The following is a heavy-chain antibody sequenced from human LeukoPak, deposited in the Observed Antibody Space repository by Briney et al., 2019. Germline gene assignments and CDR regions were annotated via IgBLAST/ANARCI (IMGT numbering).Heavy chain of an antibody. CDR1: GGSISNYY. D-gene: IGHD6-13*01. J-gene: IGHJ4*02. CDR3: ARGGYQIAAFDY. CDR2: VYYTGGT. Sequence: SETLSLTCTVSGGSISNYYWSWIRQPPGKELEWIGYVYYTGGTNYNPSLKSRVTISLDTSKTQFSLNVRSVTAADTAVYYCARGGYQIAAFDYWGQGTLVTVSS. V-gene: IGHV4-59*01.